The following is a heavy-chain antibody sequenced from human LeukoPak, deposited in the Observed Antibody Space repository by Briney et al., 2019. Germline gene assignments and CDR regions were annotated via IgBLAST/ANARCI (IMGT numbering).Heavy chain of an antibody. Sequence: SETLSLTCTVTGGSISSGDYYWSWIRQPPGKGLEWIGYIYYSGSTYYNPSLKSRVTISVDTSKNQFSLKLSSVTAADTAVYYCARGNYYDSSGLDYWGQGTLVTVSS. J-gene: IGHJ4*02. CDR2: IYYSGST. V-gene: IGHV4-30-4*01. CDR3: ARGNYYDSSGLDY. D-gene: IGHD3-22*01. CDR1: GGSISSGDYY.